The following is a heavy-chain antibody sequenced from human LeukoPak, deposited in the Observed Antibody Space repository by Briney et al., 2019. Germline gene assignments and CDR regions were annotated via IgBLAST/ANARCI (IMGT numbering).Heavy chain of an antibody. Sequence: AGGSLRLSCAASGFTFSSYWMSWVRQAPGKGLEWVANIKQDGSEKYYVDSVKGRFTISRDNAKNSLYLQMNSLRAEDTAVYYCARDLSSSWYNHYYYYGMDVWGQGTTVTVSS. J-gene: IGHJ6*02. CDR2: IKQDGSEK. V-gene: IGHV3-7*05. CDR1: GFTFSSYW. CDR3: ARDLSSSWYNHYYYYGMDV. D-gene: IGHD6-13*01.